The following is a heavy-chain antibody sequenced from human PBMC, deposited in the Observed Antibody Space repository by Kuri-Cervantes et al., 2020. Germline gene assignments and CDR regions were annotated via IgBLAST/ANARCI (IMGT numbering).Heavy chain of an antibody. D-gene: IGHD6-19*01. J-gene: IGHJ4*02. CDR3: AREKIAVAGRVLDY. Sequence: GESLKISCAASGFIFSTYGMHWVRQAPGKGLEWVAVIWYDGSNKYYADSVKGRFTISRDNSKNTLYLQMNSLRAEDTAVYYCAREKIAVAGRVLDYWGQGTLVTVSS. CDR1: GFIFSTYG. CDR2: IWYDGSNK. V-gene: IGHV3-33*01.